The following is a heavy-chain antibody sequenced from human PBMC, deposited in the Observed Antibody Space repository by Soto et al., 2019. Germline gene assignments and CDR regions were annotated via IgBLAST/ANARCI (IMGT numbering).Heavy chain of an antibody. Sequence: EVQLLESGGGLVQPGGSLRLSCAASGFTISSYAMSWVRQAPGKGLEWVSAISGSGGSTYYADSVKGRFTISRDNSKNTLYLQMNSLRAEDTAVYYCAKDPSDYDFWSGYNTDDAFDIWGQGTMVTVSS. D-gene: IGHD3-3*01. J-gene: IGHJ3*02. CDR2: ISGSGGST. CDR1: GFTISSYA. CDR3: AKDPSDYDFWSGYNTDDAFDI. V-gene: IGHV3-23*01.